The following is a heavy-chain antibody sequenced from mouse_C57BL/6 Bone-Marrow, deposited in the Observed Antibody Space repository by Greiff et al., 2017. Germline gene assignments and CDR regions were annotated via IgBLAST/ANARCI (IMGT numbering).Heavy chain of an antibody. CDR3: ALGFAC. Sequence: QVQLQQPGAELVRPGTSVKLSCKASGYTFTSYWMHWVKQRPGQGLEWIGVIDPSDSYTNYNQKFKGKATLTVDTCSSTAYMQLSSLTSEDSAVYYCALGFACWGQGTLVTVAA. CDR1: GYTFTSYW. CDR2: IDPSDSYT. V-gene: IGHV1-59*01. J-gene: IGHJ3*01.